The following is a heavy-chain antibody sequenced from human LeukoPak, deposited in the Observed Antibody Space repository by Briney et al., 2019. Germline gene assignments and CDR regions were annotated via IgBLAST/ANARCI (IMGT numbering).Heavy chain of an antibody. V-gene: IGHV3-48*04. J-gene: IGHJ5*02. CDR3: ARDVPFSSGWRIDWFDP. D-gene: IGHD6-19*01. CDR2: ISSSGSTI. Sequence: GGSLRLSCAASGFTFSSYGMSWVRQAPGKGLEWVSYISSSGSTIYYADSVKGRFTISRDNAKNSLYLQMNSLRAEDTAVYYCARDVPFSSGWRIDWFDPWGQGTLVTVSS. CDR1: GFTFSSYG.